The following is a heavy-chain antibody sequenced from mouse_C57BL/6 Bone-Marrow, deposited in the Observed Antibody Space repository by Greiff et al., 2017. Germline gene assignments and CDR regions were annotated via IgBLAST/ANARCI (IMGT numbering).Heavy chain of an antibody. V-gene: IGHV3-6*01. J-gene: IGHJ4*01. CDR1: GYSITSGYY. CDR3: ARARFRPYYYAMDY. CDR2: ISYDGSN. Sequence: DVQLQESGPGLVKPSQSLSLTCSVTGYSITSGYYWNWIRQFPGNKLEWMGYISYDGSNNYNPSLKNRISITRDTSKNQFFLKLNSVTTEDTATYYCARARFRPYYYAMDYWGQGTSVTVSS.